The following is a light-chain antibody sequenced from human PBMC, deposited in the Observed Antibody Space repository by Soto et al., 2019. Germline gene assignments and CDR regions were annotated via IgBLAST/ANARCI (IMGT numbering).Light chain of an antibody. Sequence: QSVLTQPASVSGSPGQSLTISCTGTSSDVGGYNYVSWYQQHPGKTPKLMIYNVSNRPSGVSNRFSGSKSGNTASLTISGLQAEDEADYYCCSYTSISTVVFGGGTQLTVL. J-gene: IGLJ2*01. CDR3: CSYTSISTVV. CDR1: SSDVGGYNY. CDR2: NVS. V-gene: IGLV2-14*03.